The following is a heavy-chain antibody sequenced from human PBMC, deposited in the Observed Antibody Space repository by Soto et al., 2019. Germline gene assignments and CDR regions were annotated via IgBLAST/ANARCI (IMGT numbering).Heavy chain of an antibody. Sequence: QVHLVQSGAEEKKPGASVKVSCKGSGYDFTTYGITWVRQAPGQGLEWMAWISAQNGNKDYATKLQGRVPVTRDTSTSTAYMELRSLRSDDTAMYYCARGSDGDYWGQGALVTVSS. CDR1: GYDFTTYG. J-gene: IGHJ4*02. D-gene: IGHD3-3*01. CDR3: ARGSDGDY. CDR2: ISAQNGNK. V-gene: IGHV1-18*01.